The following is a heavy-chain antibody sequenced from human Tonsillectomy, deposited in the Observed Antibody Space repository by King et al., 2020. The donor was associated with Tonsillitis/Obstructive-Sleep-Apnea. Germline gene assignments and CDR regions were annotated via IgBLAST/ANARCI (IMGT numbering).Heavy chain of an antibody. CDR3: ASRPYYDSSGYFDAFDI. CDR2: IYSGGST. D-gene: IGHD3-22*01. CDR1: GFTVSSNY. V-gene: IGHV3-53*01. Sequence: EVQLVESGGGLIQPGGSLRLSCAASGFTVSSNYMSWVRQAPGKGLEWVSVIYSGGSTYYADSVKGRFTISRDNSKNTLYLQMNSLRAEDTAVYYCASRPYYDSSGYFDAFDIWGQGTMVTVSS. J-gene: IGHJ3*02.